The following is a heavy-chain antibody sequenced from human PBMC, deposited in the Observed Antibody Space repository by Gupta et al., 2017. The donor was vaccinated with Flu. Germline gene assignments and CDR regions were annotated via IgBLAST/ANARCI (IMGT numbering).Heavy chain of an antibody. CDR2: VYVSGTT. CDR1: GGSISSSAYY. CDR3: AREVVQGGYNQYYFDH. D-gene: IGHD5-12*01. J-gene: IGHJ4*02. V-gene: IGHV4-61*02. Sequence: QVQLQESGPGLVKPSETLSLTCTVSGGSISSSAYYWSWIRQPAGKGLEWIGRVYVSGTTDYNSPLSSRLTISLDTSKNQFSLKLNSVTTADTAVYYCAREVVQGGYNQYYFDHWGRGTLVTVSS.